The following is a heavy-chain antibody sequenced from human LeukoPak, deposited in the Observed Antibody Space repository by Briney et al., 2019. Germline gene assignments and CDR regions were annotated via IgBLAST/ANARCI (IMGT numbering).Heavy chain of an antibody. D-gene: IGHD3-22*01. V-gene: IGHV4-34*01. Sequence: PSETLSLTCAVYGGSFSGYYWSWIRQPPGKGLEWIGEINHSGSTNYNPSLKSRVTISVDTSKNQFSLKPSSVTAADTAVYYCAREAGSSGYFDYWGQGTLVTVSS. J-gene: IGHJ4*02. CDR2: INHSGST. CDR3: AREAGSSGYFDY. CDR1: GGSFSGYY.